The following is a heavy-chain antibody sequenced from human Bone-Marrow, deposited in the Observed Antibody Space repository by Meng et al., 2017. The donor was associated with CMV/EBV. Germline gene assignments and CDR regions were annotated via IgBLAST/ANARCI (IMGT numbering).Heavy chain of an antibody. CDR2: INKDGSAE. J-gene: IGHJ5*02. Sequence: GESLKISCAASGFTFSDYYMTWVRQAPGKGLEWVANINKDGSAEYYEYSVKGRFTISRDNAKSSLYLEMNSLRAEDTAAYFCVRLPDTWGQGTLVTVSS. CDR1: GFTFSDYY. CDR3: VRLPDT. V-gene: IGHV3-7*01.